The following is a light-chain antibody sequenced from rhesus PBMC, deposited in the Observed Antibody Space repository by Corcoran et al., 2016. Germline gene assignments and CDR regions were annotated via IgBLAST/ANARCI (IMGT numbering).Light chain of an antibody. CDR3: QQDNNWPFT. Sequence: EIVLTQSPATLSLSPGERATLSCRASQSVSSSLAWYQQKPGLPPRLLIYVSSNRASGIPDRFSGRGSGTDVTLTISSLEPEDVGVYYCQQDNNWPFTFGPGTKLDIK. J-gene: IGKJ3*01. CDR2: VSS. CDR1: QSVSSS. V-gene: IGKV3-35*01.